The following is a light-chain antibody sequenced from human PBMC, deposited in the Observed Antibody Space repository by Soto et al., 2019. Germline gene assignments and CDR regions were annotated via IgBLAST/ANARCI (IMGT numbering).Light chain of an antibody. J-gene: IGKJ1*01. CDR2: GAS. CDR1: QTINTF. Sequence: DIQLTQSPSSLSASVGDRVTITCRASQTINTFLNWYRQSPGKAPNLLIYGASSLHSGVPSRFSGTGSGTDFTLTISSLQPEDFATYYCQQSYGTPWTFGQGNKVEIK. V-gene: IGKV1-39*01. CDR3: QQSYGTPWT.